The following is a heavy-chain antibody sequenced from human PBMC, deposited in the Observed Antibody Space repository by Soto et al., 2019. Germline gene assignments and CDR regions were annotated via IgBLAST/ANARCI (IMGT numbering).Heavy chain of an antibody. CDR1: GYRFTSYY. Sequence: PRASVKVSCKASGYRFTSYYMHWVRQAPGQGLEWMGIINPNSGITNYAQNFQGRVTMTRDTSTSTVYMELSSLKSEDTAVYYCARSRGAAAGINWFDPWGQGTLVTV. J-gene: IGHJ5*02. CDR3: ARSRGAAAGINWFDP. D-gene: IGHD6-13*01. V-gene: IGHV1-46*03. CDR2: INPNSGIT.